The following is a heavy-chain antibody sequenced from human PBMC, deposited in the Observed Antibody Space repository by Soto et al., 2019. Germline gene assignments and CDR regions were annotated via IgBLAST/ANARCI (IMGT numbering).Heavy chain of an antibody. CDR3: AKARGAAAAPDALDI. V-gene: IGHV3-23*01. Sequence: EVQLLESGGGLVQPGGSLRLSCAASGFTFNNYAMSWVRQAPGKGLEWVSGISGRGGSTYYADSVKGQFTTSRDNSKNTLYLQVNSLRAEDTAVYYCAKARGAAAAPDALDIWGQGTMVTVSS. CDR2: ISGRGGST. D-gene: IGHD6-13*01. J-gene: IGHJ3*02. CDR1: GFTFNNYA.